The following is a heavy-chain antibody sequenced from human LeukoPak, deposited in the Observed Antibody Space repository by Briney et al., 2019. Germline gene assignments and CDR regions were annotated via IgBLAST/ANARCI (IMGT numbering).Heavy chain of an antibody. CDR1: GFTFSSYG. J-gene: IGHJ4*02. Sequence: GGSLRLSCAASGFTFSSYGMHWVRQAPGKELEWVAFIRYDGSNKYYADSVKGRFTISRDNSKNTLYLQMNSLRAEDTAVYYCARLFGGVTTFDYWGQGALVTVSS. D-gene: IGHD2-8*02. V-gene: IGHV3-30*02. CDR2: IRYDGSNK. CDR3: ARLFGGVTTFDY.